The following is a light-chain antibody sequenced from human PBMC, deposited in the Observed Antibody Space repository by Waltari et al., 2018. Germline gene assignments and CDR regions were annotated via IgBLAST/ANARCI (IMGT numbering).Light chain of an antibody. CDR1: QNINRW. CDR2: KTS. V-gene: IGKV1-5*03. CDR3: QQYKSYPWT. J-gene: IGKJ1*01. Sequence: DIQMTQPPSTLSASVGERVTIPCRASQNINRWLAWYQQKPGKAPNLLIYKTSSLESGVPSRFSGSGSGTEFTLTIDTLQPDDFATYHCQQYKSYPWTFGQGTKVEI.